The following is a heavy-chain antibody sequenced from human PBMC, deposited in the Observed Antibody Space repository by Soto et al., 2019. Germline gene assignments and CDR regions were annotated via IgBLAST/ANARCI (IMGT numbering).Heavy chain of an antibody. V-gene: IGHV3-30*03. J-gene: IGHJ6*02. Sequence: QVQLVESGGGVVQPGRSLRLSCAASGFTFSSYGMHWVRQAPGKGLEWVAVISYDGSNKYYADSVKGRFTISRDNSKNTRYLQMNSLRAEDTAVYYCAPRFGWYGMDVWGQGTTVTVSS. CDR1: GFTFSSYG. D-gene: IGHD3-10*01. CDR3: APRFGWYGMDV. CDR2: ISYDGSNK.